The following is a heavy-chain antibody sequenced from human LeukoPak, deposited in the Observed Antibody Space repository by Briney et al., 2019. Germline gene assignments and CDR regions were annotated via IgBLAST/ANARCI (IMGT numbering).Heavy chain of an antibody. J-gene: IGHJ3*02. V-gene: IGHV4-4*02. D-gene: IGHD3-22*01. CDR3: ASSLGYYYDSRRGAFDI. CDR2: IYHSGST. CDR1: GGSISSSNW. Sequence: PSETLSLTCAVSGGSISSSNWWSWVRQPPGKGLEWIGEIYHSGSTNYNPSLKSRVTISVDKSKNQFSLKLSSVTAADTAVYYCASSLGYYYDSRRGAFDIWGQGTMVTVSS.